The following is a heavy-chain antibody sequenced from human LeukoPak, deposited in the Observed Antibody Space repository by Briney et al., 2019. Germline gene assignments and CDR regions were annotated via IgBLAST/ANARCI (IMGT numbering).Heavy chain of an antibody. CDR3: AKDSYGSGKYFDY. D-gene: IGHD3-10*01. J-gene: IGHJ4*02. CDR1: GFTFSSYW. V-gene: IGHV3-7*03. CDR2: IKQDGSEK. Sequence: PGGSLRLSCAASGFTFSSYWMSWVRQAPGKGLEWVANIKQDGSEKYYVDSVKGRFTISRDNAKNSLYLQMNSLRAEDTALYYCAKDSYGSGKYFDYWGQGTLVTVSS.